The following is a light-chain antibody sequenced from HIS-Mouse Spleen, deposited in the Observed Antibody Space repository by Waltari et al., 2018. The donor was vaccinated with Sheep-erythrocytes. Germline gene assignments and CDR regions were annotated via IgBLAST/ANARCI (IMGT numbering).Light chain of an antibody. J-gene: IGLJ1*01. CDR2: KDS. CDR1: ALPKQY. CDR3: QSADSSGTYV. V-gene: IGLV3-25*03. Sequence: SYELTQPPSVSVSPGQTARITCSGDALPKQYAYWYQQKPGQAPVLVIYKDSERPPGIPERLSGSSSGTTVTLTISGVKAEDEADYYCQSADSSGTYVFGTGTKVTVL.